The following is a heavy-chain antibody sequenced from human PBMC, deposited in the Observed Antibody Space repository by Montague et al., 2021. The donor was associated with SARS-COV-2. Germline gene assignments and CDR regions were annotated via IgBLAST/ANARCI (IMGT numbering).Heavy chain of an antibody. D-gene: IGHD5-18*01. Sequence: SETLSLTCTVTGRPISGSSDYWGLIRQSPGKGLEWIASVDYSGNTYYSPSLKSRLTISVDTSKNQFSLKLNSVTAADTALYYCARREYSYGWGDWGQGTLVTVSS. CDR3: ARREYSYGWGD. CDR1: GRPISGSSDY. CDR2: VDYSGNT. V-gene: IGHV4-39*01. J-gene: IGHJ4*02.